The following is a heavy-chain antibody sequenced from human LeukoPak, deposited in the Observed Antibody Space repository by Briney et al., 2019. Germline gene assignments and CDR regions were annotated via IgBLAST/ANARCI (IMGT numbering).Heavy chain of an antibody. CDR1: GSPFDTYA. V-gene: IGHV3-23*01. D-gene: IGHD3-10*01. J-gene: IGHJ4*02. CDR2: ISESGEKT. Sequence: PGGSLRLSCSASGSPFDTYAMSWVRQAPGRGLEWVSAISESGEKTYYVDSVEGRFTISRDNSKNTLSLQMNNLRVDDTAIYYCSNSPPTYGDLDYWGQGTLVTVSS. CDR3: SNSPPTYGDLDY.